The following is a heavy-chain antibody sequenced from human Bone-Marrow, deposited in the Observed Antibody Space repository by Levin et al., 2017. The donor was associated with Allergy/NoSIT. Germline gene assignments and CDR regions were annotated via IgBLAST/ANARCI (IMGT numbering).Heavy chain of an antibody. V-gene: IGHV1-18*01. Sequence: GESLKISCKASGYSFNVYGMVWVRHVPGQGLEWLGWISVYNGDKKIPPKFNDRVFLTSDVSTNTAYMEMTSLTHDDTAVYYCARGSYGSPLYFLDLWGQGTMVTVSS. D-gene: IGHD2/OR15-2a*01. CDR2: ISVYNGDK. CDR1: GYSFNVYG. J-gene: IGHJ5*02. CDR3: ARGSYGSPLYFLDL.